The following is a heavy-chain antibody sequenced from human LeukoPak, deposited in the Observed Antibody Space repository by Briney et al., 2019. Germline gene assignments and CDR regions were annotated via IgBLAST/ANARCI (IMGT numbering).Heavy chain of an antibody. J-gene: IGHJ5*02. V-gene: IGHV3-7*03. Sequence: PGGSLRLSCVASGFTFTNYWMNWVRQTPGKGLEWVANIKPDGSGKYYVDSVKGRFTISRDNAKNSLYLQMDSLRAEDTAVYYCARILAWGQGTLVTVSS. CDR3: ARILA. CDR1: GFTFTNYW. D-gene: IGHD2-15*01. CDR2: IKPDGSGK.